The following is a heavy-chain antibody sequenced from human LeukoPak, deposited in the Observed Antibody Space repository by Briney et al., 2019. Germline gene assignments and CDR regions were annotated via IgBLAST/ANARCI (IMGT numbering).Heavy chain of an antibody. CDR2: INPNSGGT. V-gene: IGHV1-2*02. CDR1: GYTFTGYY. Sequence: ASVKVSCKASGYTFTGYYMHWVRQAPGQGLEWMGWINPNSGGTNYAQKFQGRVTMTRDTSISTAYMGLSRLRSDDTAVYYCARGRYCSSTSCIPGDYWGQGTLVTVSS. CDR3: ARGRYCSSTSCIPGDY. D-gene: IGHD2-2*01. J-gene: IGHJ4*02.